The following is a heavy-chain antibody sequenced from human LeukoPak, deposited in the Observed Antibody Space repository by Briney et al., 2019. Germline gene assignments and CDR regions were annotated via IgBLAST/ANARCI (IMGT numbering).Heavy chain of an antibody. J-gene: IGHJ4*02. V-gene: IGHV3-30*01. Sequence: GRSLKLSCAASGFTFRTYSMHWVRQVPGKALQWVSAISYTGSSENYADSVKGRFTISRDNSMNTLYLQMDSLRSEDSAVYYCAREAFSSGWLLDNWGQGTLVTVSS. D-gene: IGHD6-19*01. CDR3: AREAFSSGWLLDN. CDR2: ISYTGSSE. CDR1: GFTFRTYS.